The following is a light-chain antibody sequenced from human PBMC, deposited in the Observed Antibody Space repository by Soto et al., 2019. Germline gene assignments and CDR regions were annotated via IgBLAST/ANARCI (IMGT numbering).Light chain of an antibody. J-gene: IGKJ1*01. CDR2: KAS. V-gene: IGKV1-5*03. Sequence: DIPMTQSPSTLSASVGDRVTITCRASQSISSWLAWYQQKPGKAPKLLIYKASSLKSGVPSRFSGRGSGTEFTLTISSLQPDDFATYYCQQYNSYWPTFGQGTKVEIK. CDR3: QQYNSYWPT. CDR1: QSISSW.